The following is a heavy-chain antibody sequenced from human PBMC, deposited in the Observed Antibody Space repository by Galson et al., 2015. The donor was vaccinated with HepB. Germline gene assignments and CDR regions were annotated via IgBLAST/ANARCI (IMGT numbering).Heavy chain of an antibody. J-gene: IGHJ4*02. CDR1: GDSVSSRTAS. Sequence: AISGDSVSSRTASWNWIRQSPSRGLEWLGRTYYRSLWYSEYSASVRGRMTISPDTSENQFSLHLSSVTPEDTAIYFCARAWTSRPSTRQTDHFDYWGQGTLVTVSS. D-gene: IGHD1-1*01. CDR2: TYYRSLWYS. CDR3: ARAWTSRPSTRQTDHFDY. V-gene: IGHV6-1*01.